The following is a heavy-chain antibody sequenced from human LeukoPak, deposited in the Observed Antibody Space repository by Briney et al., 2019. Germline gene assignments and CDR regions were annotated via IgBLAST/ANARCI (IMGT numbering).Heavy chain of an antibody. CDR3: ARDSETVTSTSSWFDP. CDR2: ISGSSSYI. Sequence: GGTLRLSCAASGFSFSGFGMSWVRQAPGKGLEWVSSISGSSSYIYYADSVKGRFTISRDNAKNSLYLQMNSLRAEDTAVYYCARDSETVTSTSSWFDPWGQGTLVTVSS. D-gene: IGHD6-19*01. J-gene: IGHJ5*02. V-gene: IGHV3-21*01. CDR1: GFSFSGFG.